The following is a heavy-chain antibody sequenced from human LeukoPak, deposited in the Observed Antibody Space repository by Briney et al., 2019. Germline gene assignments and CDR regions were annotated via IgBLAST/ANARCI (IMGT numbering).Heavy chain of an antibody. CDR1: GFTFSSYS. CDR2: ISSSSSTI. CDR3: AREWQGGIAAAGTRIEGDY. J-gene: IGHJ4*02. V-gene: IGHV3-48*04. D-gene: IGHD6-13*01. Sequence: GGSLRLSCAASGFTFSSYSMNWVRQAPGKGLEWVSYISSSSSTIYYADSVKGRFTISRDNAENSLFLQMNNLRVEDTAVYYCAREWQGGIAAAGTRIEGDYWGQGTLVAVSS.